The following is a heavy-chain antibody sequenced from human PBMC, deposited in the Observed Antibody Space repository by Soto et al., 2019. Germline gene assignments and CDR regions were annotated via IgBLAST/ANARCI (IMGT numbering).Heavy chain of an antibody. CDR3: VRDLDIAAAGTQDDAFDI. CDR1: GGTFSSYA. D-gene: IGHD6-13*01. CDR2: IIPIFGTA. J-gene: IGHJ3*02. Sequence: SVKVSCKASGGTFSSYAISWVRQAPGQGLERMGGIIPIFGTANYAQKFQGRVTITADESTSTAYMELSSLRSEDTAVYYCVRDLDIAAAGTQDDAFDIWGQGTMVTVSS. V-gene: IGHV1-69*13.